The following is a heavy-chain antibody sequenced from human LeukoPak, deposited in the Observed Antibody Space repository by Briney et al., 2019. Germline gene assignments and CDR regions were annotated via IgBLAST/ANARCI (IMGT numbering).Heavy chain of an antibody. J-gene: IGHJ4*02. CDR1: GFTVSSNY. CDR3: ARGDGAAAGTGLWDFDY. V-gene: IGHV3-53*01. CDR2: IYSDGST. Sequence: GGSLRLSCAASGFTVSSNYMSWVRQAPGKGLEWVSVIYSDGSTYYADSVKGRFTISRDNSKNTLYLQMNSLGAEDTAVYYCARGDGAAAGTGLWDFDYWGQGTLVTVSS. D-gene: IGHD6-13*01.